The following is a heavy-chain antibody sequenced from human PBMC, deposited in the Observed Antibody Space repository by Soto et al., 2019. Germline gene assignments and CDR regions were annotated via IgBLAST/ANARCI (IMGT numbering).Heavy chain of an antibody. V-gene: IGHV1-3*01. CDR1: GYTFTSYA. Sequence: ASVKVSCKASGYTFTSYAMHWVRQAPGQRLEWMGWINAGNGNTKYSQKFQGRVTITRDTSASTAYMELSSLRSEDTVVYYCARSGFFYYDSSGYRRFDYWGQGTLVTVS. CDR2: INAGNGNT. CDR3: ARSGFFYYDSSGYRRFDY. J-gene: IGHJ4*02. D-gene: IGHD3-22*01.